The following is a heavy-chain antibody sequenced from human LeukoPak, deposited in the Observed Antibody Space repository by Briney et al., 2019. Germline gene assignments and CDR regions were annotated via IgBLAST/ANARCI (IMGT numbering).Heavy chain of an antibody. Sequence: GASVTVSFKAPGYTFTSYYMHWVRQAPGQGLEWMGVINPSGGSTSYAQKFQGRVTMTRDTSTSTVYMELSSLRPEDTAVYYCARDLGEDDSSGYYTYNWFDPWGQGTLVTVSS. CDR3: ARDLGEDDSSGYYTYNWFDP. D-gene: IGHD3-22*01. CDR2: INPSGGST. V-gene: IGHV1-46*01. CDR1: GYTFTSYY. J-gene: IGHJ5*02.